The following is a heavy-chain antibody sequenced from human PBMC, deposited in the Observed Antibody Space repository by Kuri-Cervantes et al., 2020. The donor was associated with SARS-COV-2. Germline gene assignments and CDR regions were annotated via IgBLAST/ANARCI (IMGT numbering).Heavy chain of an antibody. CDR1: GFTFSDAW. CDR2: ISRSSSYI. D-gene: IGHD3-3*01. V-gene: IGHV3-21*01. CDR3: ASAPGITIFGVDDYFDY. J-gene: IGHJ4*02. Sequence: GGSLRPSCVGSGFTFSDAWMSWVRQAPGKGLEWVSSISRSSSYIYYADSMKGRFTISRDNAKNSLYLQMNSLRAEDTAVYYCASAPGITIFGVDDYFDYWGQGTLVTVSS.